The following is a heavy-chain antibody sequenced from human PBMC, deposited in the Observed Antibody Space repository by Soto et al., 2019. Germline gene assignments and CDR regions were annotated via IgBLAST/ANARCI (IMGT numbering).Heavy chain of an antibody. D-gene: IGHD6-6*01. J-gene: IGHJ6*02. CDR1: GGSFSGYY. CDR2: INDSGIT. Sequence: QVQLQQWGAEVLKPSETLSLTCVVNGGSFSGYYWSWIRQSPGKGLEWIGEINDSGITDSNPSLERRVTISADMSKNQFSLNLKSVTAADSAVYHCARGRSSVPDRRGIGYYGLDVWGQGTTVTVSS. CDR3: ARGRSSVPDRRGIGYYGLDV. V-gene: IGHV4-34*01.